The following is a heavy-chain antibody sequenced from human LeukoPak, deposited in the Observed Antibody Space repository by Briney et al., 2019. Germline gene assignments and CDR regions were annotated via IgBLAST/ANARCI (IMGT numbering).Heavy chain of an antibody. D-gene: IGHD3-22*01. Sequence: GGSLRLSCAASGFTFSNYWMTWVRQAPGKGLEWVANIKRDETNKYYVDSVEGRFIISRDNTKNSLYRQMNSLRAEDTAVYYCARDSNPQSSGYYFDAFDMWGQGTMVTVSS. CDR3: ARDSNPQSSGYYFDAFDM. V-gene: IGHV3-7*01. CDR1: GFTFSNYW. J-gene: IGHJ3*02. CDR2: IKRDETNK.